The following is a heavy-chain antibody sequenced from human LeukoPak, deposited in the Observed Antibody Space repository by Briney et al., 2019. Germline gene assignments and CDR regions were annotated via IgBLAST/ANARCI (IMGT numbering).Heavy chain of an antibody. CDR1: GGSISSYY. CDR2: IYTSGST. Sequence: SETLSLTCTVSGGSISSYYWSWIRQPAGKGLEWIGRIYTSGSTNYNPSLKSRVTISVDTSKNQFSLKLSSVTAADTAVYYCARLISIAYCYDSSGSRKSYYMDVWGKGTTVTISS. V-gene: IGHV4-4*07. CDR3: ARLISIAYCYDSSGSRKSYYMDV. J-gene: IGHJ6*03. D-gene: IGHD3-22*01.